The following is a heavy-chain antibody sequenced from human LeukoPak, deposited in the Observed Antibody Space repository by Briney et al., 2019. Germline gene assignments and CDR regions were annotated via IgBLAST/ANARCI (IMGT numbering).Heavy chain of an antibody. CDR2: IYTSGST. J-gene: IGHJ4*02. CDR1: GGSISSGSYY. V-gene: IGHV4-61*02. Sequence: SETLSLTCTVSGGSISSGSYYWGWIRQPAGKGLEWIGRIYTSGSTNYNPSLKSRVTISVDTSKNQFSLKLSSVTAADTAVYYCAREVLYYDSSGYNFDYWGQGTLVTVSS. D-gene: IGHD3-22*01. CDR3: AREVLYYDSSGYNFDY.